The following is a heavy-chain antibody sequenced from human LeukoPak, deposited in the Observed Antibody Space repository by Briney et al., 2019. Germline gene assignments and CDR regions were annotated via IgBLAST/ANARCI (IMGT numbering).Heavy chain of an antibody. CDR1: GFTFSSYA. CDR3: AKDGLPVHSSGYYWVDNAEYFQH. Sequence: GGSLRLSCAASGFTFSSYAMSWVRQAPGKGLEWVSAISGSGGSTYYADSVKGRFTISRDNSKNTLYLQMNSLRAEDTAVYYCAKDGLPVHSSGYYWVDNAEYFQHWGQGTLVTVSS. D-gene: IGHD3-22*01. V-gene: IGHV3-23*01. J-gene: IGHJ1*01. CDR2: ISGSGGST.